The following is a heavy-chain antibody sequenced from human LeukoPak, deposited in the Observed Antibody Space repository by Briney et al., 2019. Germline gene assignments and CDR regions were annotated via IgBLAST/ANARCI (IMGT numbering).Heavy chain of an antibody. D-gene: IGHD2-15*01. CDR2: MNPYSANT. V-gene: IGHV1-8*02. Sequence: ASVKVSCKASGYTLTGHYLHWVRQATGQGLEWMGWMNPYSANTSYAQKFQGRVTMTRNTSISTAYMEFSSLRSEDTAVYYCARARPHCSGGSCYYYYGVDVWGQGTTVTVSS. CDR3: ARARPHCSGGSCYYYYGVDV. CDR1: GYTLTGHY. J-gene: IGHJ6*02.